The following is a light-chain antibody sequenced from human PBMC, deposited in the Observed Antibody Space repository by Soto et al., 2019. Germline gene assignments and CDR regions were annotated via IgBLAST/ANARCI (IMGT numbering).Light chain of an antibody. Sequence: DIQMTPSPSTLPAAIGHRVNLTCLSSQRIGTNLNWYQQRPGKAPKVLIYAVSSLQSGVSSRFSRSGSGTDFTLSINSLQREDFATYYCQQTYSAPPLFGQGTKVDI. CDR1: QRIGTN. CDR3: QQTYSAPPL. V-gene: IGKV1-39*01. J-gene: IGKJ1*01. CDR2: AVS.